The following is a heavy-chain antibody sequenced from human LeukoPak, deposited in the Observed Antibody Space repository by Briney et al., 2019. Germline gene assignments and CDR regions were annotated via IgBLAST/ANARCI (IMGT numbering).Heavy chain of an antibody. CDR2: ISYDGSNK. J-gene: IGHJ6*02. CDR3: AKFPKVRGVIAGYDV. CDR1: GFTFSSYG. V-gene: IGHV3-30*18. Sequence: GGSLRLSCAASGFTFSSYGMHWVRQAPGRGLEWVAVISYDGSNKYYADSVKGRFTISRDNSKNTLYLQMNSLRAEDTAVYYCAKFPKVRGVIAGYDVWGQGTTVTVSS. D-gene: IGHD3-10*01.